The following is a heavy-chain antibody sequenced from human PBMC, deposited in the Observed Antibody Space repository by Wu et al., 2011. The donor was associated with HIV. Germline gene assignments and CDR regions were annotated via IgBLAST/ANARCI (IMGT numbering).Heavy chain of an antibody. D-gene: IGHD6-19*01. CDR3: ARDDSSGWPEGFDY. CDR2: ISPYDGDT. V-gene: IGHV1-18*01. CDR1: NYIFTTYC. J-gene: IGHJ4*02. Sequence: VKVSCKASNYIFTTYCYQLGATGPWTSLEWMGYISPYDGDTHYAQKFQGRVTMTTDTSASTAFMELRSLRSDDTAVYYCARDDSSGWPEGFDYWGQGTLVTVSS.